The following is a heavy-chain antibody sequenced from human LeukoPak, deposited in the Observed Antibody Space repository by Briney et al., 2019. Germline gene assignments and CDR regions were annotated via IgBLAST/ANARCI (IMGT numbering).Heavy chain of an antibody. Sequence: SETLSLTCTVSGGSISSYYWSRIRQPPGKGLEWIGYIYYSGSTNYNPSLKSRVTISVDTSKNQFSLKLSSVTAADTAVYYCARGVSYDIPQFWGQGTLVTVSS. J-gene: IGHJ4*02. CDR2: IYYSGST. V-gene: IGHV4-59*01. CDR3: ARGVSYDIPQF. CDR1: GGSISSYY. D-gene: IGHD3-9*01.